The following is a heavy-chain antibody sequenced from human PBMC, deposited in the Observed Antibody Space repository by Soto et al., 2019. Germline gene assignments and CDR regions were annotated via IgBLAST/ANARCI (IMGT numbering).Heavy chain of an antibody. D-gene: IGHD2-21*01. CDR3: ARDHVVSRNWFDP. CDR1: GFTFSSYW. CDR2: INSDGSST. Sequence: EVQLVESGGGLVQPGGSLRLSCAASGFTFSSYWMHWVRQAPGKGLVWVSRINSDGSSTSYAHSVKGRFTISRDNAKNTLELQMNSLRAEDTAVYYCARDHVVSRNWFDPWGQGTLVTVSS. V-gene: IGHV3-74*01. J-gene: IGHJ5*02.